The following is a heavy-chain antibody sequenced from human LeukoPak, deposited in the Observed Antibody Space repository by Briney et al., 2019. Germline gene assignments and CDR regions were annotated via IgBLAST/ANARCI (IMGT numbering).Heavy chain of an antibody. CDR1: GDSVSRSDSY. Sequence: PSETLSLTCTIFGDSVSRSDSYWDWIRQPPGKGLEWIGTIYYSGRTYYSPSLKSRVTLSVDMSNNQFSLKLSSVTAADTAVYYCARRPLTYYYDSSGYYNYFDYWGRGTLVTVSS. CDR2: IYYSGRT. D-gene: IGHD3-22*01. CDR3: ARRPLTYYYDSSGYYNYFDY. J-gene: IGHJ4*02. V-gene: IGHV4-39*01.